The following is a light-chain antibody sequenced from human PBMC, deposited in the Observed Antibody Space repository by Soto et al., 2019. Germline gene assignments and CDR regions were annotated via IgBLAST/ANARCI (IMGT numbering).Light chain of an antibody. CDR3: QQSYSTPRT. CDR1: QSISSY. J-gene: IGKJ5*01. V-gene: IGKV1-39*01. Sequence: DIQMTQSPSSLSASVGDRVTITCRASQSISSYLNWYQQKPGKAPKLLIYAASSLQSGVPSRFSGSGSGTDFTLTISSLQPEDVATYYCQQSYSTPRTFGQGKRLEIK. CDR2: AAS.